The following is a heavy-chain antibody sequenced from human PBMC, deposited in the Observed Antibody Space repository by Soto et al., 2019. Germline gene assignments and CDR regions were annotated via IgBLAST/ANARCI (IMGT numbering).Heavy chain of an antibody. D-gene: IGHD3-3*01. V-gene: IGHV4-38-2*02. J-gene: IGHJ5*02. CDR2: IYHSGST. CDR3: ARDGGPDDFWSGYPNWFDP. Sequence: TVSLTCAVSGYSISSGYYWGWIRQPPGKGLEWIGSIYHSGSTYYNPSLKSRVTISVDTSKNQFSLKLSSVTAADTAVYYCARDGGPDDFWSGYPNWFDPWGQGTLVTVSS. CDR1: GYSISSGYY.